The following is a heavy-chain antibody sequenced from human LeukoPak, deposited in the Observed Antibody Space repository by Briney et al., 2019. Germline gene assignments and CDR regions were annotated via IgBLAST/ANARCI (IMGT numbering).Heavy chain of an antibody. CDR2: IYYSGST. V-gene: IGHV4-31*03. Sequence: SETLSLTCTVSGGSISSGGYYWGWIRQHPGKGLEWIGYIYYSGSTYYNPSLKSRVTISVDTSKNQFSLKLSSVTAADTAVYYCASSSITGTTGQYYYMDVWGKGTTVTVSS. D-gene: IGHD1-7*01. CDR1: GGSISSGGYY. J-gene: IGHJ6*03. CDR3: ASSSITGTTGQYYYMDV.